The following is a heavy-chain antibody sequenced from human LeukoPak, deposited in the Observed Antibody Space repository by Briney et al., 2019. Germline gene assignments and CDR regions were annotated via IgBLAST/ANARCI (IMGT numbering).Heavy chain of an antibody. J-gene: IGHJ3*02. Sequence: PSQTLSLTCAVSGGSISSGGYYWSWIRQLPGKALEWIGNIYQSGTTYYNPSLKSRVTISVDRSKNQFSLKLSSVTAADTAVYYCARAFPFDDYGDPDAFDIWGQGTMVTVSS. V-gene: IGHV4-30-2*01. D-gene: IGHD4-17*01. CDR3: ARAFPFDDYGDPDAFDI. CDR1: GGSISSGGYY. CDR2: IYQSGTT.